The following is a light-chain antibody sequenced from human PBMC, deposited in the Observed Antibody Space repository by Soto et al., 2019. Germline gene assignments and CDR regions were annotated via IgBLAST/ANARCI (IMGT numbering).Light chain of an antibody. J-gene: IGLJ1*01. CDR2: EVN. CDR3: CSYAGSSTFYV. CDR1: SSDVGSYDL. Sequence: QFALTQPASVSGSPGQSTTISCTGTSSDVGSYDLVSWYQHEPGKAPKLMIYEVNKRPSGVSNRFSGSKSGNTASLTISGLQAEDEADYYCCSYAGSSTFYVLGTGTKLTVL. V-gene: IGLV2-23*02.